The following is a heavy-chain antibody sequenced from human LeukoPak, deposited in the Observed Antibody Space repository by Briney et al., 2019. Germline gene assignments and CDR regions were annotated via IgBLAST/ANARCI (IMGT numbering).Heavy chain of an antibody. Sequence: PERSLRLSCSASGLTFSHYGFHWVRQAPGKGLEWVAVIWSDGSNKYYGDSVKGRFIIYRDDSQNTISLQTNSLRSEDTGVYYCAKDAQRGFDYSNSLEYWGQGSLAIVSS. CDR3: AKDAQRGFDYSNSLEY. J-gene: IGHJ4*02. CDR1: GLTFSHYG. CDR2: IWSDGSNK. V-gene: IGHV3-33*06. D-gene: IGHD4-11*01.